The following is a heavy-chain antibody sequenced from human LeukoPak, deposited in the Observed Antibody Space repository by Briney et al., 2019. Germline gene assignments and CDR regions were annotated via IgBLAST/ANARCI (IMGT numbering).Heavy chain of an antibody. D-gene: IGHD4-17*01. CDR1: GFIFSSYG. V-gene: IGHV3-33*01. CDR2: IWYAGSNK. Sequence: PGGSLRLSCAASGFIFSSYGMHWVRQAPGKGLEWVAVIWYAGSNKFYADSVKGRFTISRDNSKNTLYLQMNSLRAEDTAVYYCATYGDSRRRDWYFDLWGRGTLVTVSS. CDR3: ATYGDSRRRDWYFDL. J-gene: IGHJ2*01.